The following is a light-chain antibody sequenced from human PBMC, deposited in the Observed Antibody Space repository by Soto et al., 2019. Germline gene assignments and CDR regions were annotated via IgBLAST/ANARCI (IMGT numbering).Light chain of an antibody. J-gene: IGLJ1*01. CDR3: SSYTSSTTYV. Sequence: SALPQPASVSGSPGQSITLSCPGTSTDIGRYNYVSWYQQHPGKAPKLMIYDVSNRPSGVSNRFSGSKSGNTASLTISGLQAEDEDDYYCSSYTSSTTYVFGTGTKVTVL. V-gene: IGLV2-14*03. CDR2: DVS. CDR1: STDIGRYNY.